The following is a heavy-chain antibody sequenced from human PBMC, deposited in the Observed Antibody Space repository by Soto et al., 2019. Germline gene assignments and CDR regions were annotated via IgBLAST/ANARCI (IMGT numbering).Heavy chain of an antibody. CDR2: ISSSGDTT. Sequence: TGGSLRLSCAASGFTFSSYAMSWVRQAPGKEPEWVSGISSSGDTTYYADSVKGRFTISRDNSKNTLYLQMNSLRAEDTAVYFCAKPFVLYCSGGSCYFFDYWGRGTLVTVSS. CDR1: GFTFSSYA. V-gene: IGHV3-23*01. D-gene: IGHD2-15*01. J-gene: IGHJ4*02. CDR3: AKPFVLYCSGGSCYFFDY.